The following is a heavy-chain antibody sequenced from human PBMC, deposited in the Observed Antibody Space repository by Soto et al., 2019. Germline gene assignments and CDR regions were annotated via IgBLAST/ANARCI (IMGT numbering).Heavy chain of an antibody. J-gene: IGHJ4*02. CDR2: ISYDGSSK. CDR3: ARGDGFWSVYYLAF. V-gene: IGHV3-30-3*01. D-gene: IGHD3-3*01. CDR1: GFTFSNFA. Sequence: XGSLRLSCAASGFTFSNFAIHWVRHSPGKGLEWVTVISYDGSSKYYADSVKGRFTISRDNSKNELFLQMNSLRAEDTAVYYCARGDGFWSVYYLAFRGQGT.